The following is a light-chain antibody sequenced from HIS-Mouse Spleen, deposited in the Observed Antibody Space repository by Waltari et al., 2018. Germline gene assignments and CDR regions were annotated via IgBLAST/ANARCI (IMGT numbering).Light chain of an antibody. J-gene: IGLJ1*01. CDR2: EVS. Sequence: QSALTQPPSASGSPGQSVTIPCTGTSSDVGGYHYVSWYPQHPGKAPKLMIYEVSKRPSGVPDRFSGSKSGNTASLTVSGLQAEDEADYYCSSYAGSNNYVFGTGTKVTVL. V-gene: IGLV2-8*01. CDR1: SSDVGGYHY. CDR3: SSYAGSNNYV.